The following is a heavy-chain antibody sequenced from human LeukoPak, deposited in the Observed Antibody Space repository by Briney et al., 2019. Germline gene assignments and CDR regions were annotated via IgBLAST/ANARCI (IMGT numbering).Heavy chain of an antibody. CDR2: IIPIFGTA. Sequence: AAVKVSCKASGGTFSSYAISWVRQAPGQGLEWMGRIIPIFGTANYAQKFQGRVTITTDESTRSAYMELSSLRREDTAVYYCARALSVAGTRWLDYWGQGTLVTVSS. CDR1: GGTFSSYA. CDR3: ARALSVAGTRWLDY. V-gene: IGHV1-69*05. J-gene: IGHJ4*02. D-gene: IGHD6-19*01.